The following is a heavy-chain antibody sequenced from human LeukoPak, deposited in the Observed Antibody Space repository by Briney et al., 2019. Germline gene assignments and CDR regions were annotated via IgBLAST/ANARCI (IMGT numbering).Heavy chain of an antibody. V-gene: IGHV4-34*01. Sequence: SETLSFTCAVYGGSFSGYYWSWIRQPPGKGLEWIGEINHSGSTNYNPSLKSRVTISVDTSKNQFSLKLSSVTAADTAVYYCARGLGFLEWSTNYYYYGMDVWGQGTTVTVSS. CDR2: INHSGST. CDR3: ARGLGFLEWSTNYYYYGMDV. D-gene: IGHD3-3*02. J-gene: IGHJ6*02. CDR1: GGSFSGYY.